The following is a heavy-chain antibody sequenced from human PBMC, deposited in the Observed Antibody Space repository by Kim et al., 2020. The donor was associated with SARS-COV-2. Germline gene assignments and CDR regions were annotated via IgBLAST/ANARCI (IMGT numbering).Heavy chain of an antibody. D-gene: IGHD3-10*01. CDR2: ISGSGGST. Sequence: GGSLRLSCAASGFTFSSYAMSWVRQAPGKGLEWVSAISGSGGSTYYADSVKGRFTISRDNSKNTLYLQMNSLRAEDTAVYYCAKDRRPNYGSGTNDNWGQGTLVTVSS. J-gene: IGHJ4*02. V-gene: IGHV3-23*01. CDR1: GFTFSSYA. CDR3: AKDRRPNYGSGTNDN.